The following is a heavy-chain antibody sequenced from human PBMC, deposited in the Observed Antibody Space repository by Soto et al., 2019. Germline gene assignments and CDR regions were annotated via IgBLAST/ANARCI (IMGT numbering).Heavy chain of an antibody. D-gene: IGHD3-22*01. CDR2: IYYSGST. J-gene: IGHJ5*02. Sequence: NPSETLSLTCTVSGGSISSGGYYRSWIRQHPGKGLEWIGYIYYSGSTYYNPSLKSRVTISVDTSKNQFSLKLSSVTAADTAVYYCARDAPTRYYDSSGYYSGWFDPWGQGTLVTVSS. CDR3: ARDAPTRYYDSSGYYSGWFDP. V-gene: IGHV4-31*03. CDR1: GGSISSGGYY.